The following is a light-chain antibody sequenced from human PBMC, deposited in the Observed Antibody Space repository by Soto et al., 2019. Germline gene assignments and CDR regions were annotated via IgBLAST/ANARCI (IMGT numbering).Light chain of an antibody. Sequence: DIQMTQSPSSLSASVGDRVTITCQASQDISNYLNWYQQKPGRAPKLLIYDASNLQTGVPSRFSGGGSGTDSTFTISSLQPEDVATYLCQQYSEVPYTFGQGTKLEIK. CDR1: QDISNY. V-gene: IGKV1-33*01. CDR2: DAS. J-gene: IGKJ2*01. CDR3: QQYSEVPYT.